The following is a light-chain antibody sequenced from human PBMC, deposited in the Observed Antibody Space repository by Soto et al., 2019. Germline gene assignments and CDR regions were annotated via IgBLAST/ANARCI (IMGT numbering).Light chain of an antibody. J-gene: IGKJ1*01. CDR2: DAS. V-gene: IGKV1-5*01. CDR1: QSISSW. Sequence: DIQMTQSPSTLSASVGARVTITCRASQSISSWLAWYQQKPGKAPKLLIYDASSLESGVPSRFSGSGSGTEFTLTISSLQPDDFATYDCQQYNSYSRTFGQGTKVEIK. CDR3: QQYNSYSRT.